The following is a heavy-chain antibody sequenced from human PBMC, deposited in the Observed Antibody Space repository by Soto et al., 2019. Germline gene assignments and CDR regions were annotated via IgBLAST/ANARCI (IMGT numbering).Heavy chain of an antibody. V-gene: IGHV4-59*01. D-gene: IGHD3-10*01. J-gene: IGHJ4*02. Sequence: SETLSLTCTVSGGSISSYYWSWIRQPPGKGLEWIGYIYYSGSTNYNPSLKSRVTISVATSKNRFSLKLSSVTAADTAVYYCARSPPGYYGSGSYYKADFDYWGQGTLVTVSS. CDR1: GGSISSYY. CDR3: ARSPPGYYGSGSYYKADFDY. CDR2: IYYSGST.